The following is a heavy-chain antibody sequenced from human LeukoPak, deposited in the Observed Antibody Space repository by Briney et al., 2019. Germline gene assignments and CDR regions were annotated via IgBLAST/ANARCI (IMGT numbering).Heavy chain of an antibody. J-gene: IGHJ5*02. CDR3: ASEDSSSWTRWFDP. CDR1: GGSISSSSYY. Sequence: SETLSLTCTVSGGSISSSSYYWGWIRQPPGKGLEWIGSIYYSGSTYYNPSLKSRVTISVDTSKNQFSLKLSSVTAADTAVYYCASEDSSSWTRWFDPWGQGTLVTVSS. D-gene: IGHD6-13*01. V-gene: IGHV4-39*01. CDR2: IYYSGST.